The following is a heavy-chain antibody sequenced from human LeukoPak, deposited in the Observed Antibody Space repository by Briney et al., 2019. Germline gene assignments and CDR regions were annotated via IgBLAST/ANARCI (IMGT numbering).Heavy chain of an antibody. CDR2: IYTSGST. Sequence: SGTLSLTCSVSGASISSYYWSWIRQPAGKGLEWIGRIYTSGSTNYNPSLKSRVTMSVDTSKNQFSLKLSSVTAADTAVYYCARESLTWLQSRTSWFDPWGQGTLVTVSS. D-gene: IGHD5-24*01. J-gene: IGHJ5*02. CDR3: ARESLTWLQSRTSWFDP. CDR1: GASISSYY. V-gene: IGHV4-4*07.